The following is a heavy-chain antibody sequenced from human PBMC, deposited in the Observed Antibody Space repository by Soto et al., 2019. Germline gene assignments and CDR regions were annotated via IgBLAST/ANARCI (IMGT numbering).Heavy chain of an antibody. D-gene: IGHD2-15*01. CDR2: INHSGST. Sequence: PSETLSLTCAVYGGSFSGYYWSWIRQPPGKGLEWIGEINHSGSTNYNPSLKSRVTISVDTSKNQFSLKLSSVTAADTAVYYCARGGRYCSGGSCYRGMPSYSTDVWGKGPTVTVSS. J-gene: IGHJ6*03. CDR1: GGSFSGYY. V-gene: IGHV4-34*01. CDR3: ARGGRYCSGGSCYRGMPSYSTDV.